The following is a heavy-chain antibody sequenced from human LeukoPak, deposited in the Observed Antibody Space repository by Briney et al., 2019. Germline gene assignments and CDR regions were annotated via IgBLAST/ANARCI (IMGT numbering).Heavy chain of an antibody. CDR2: INPNSGGT. D-gene: IGHD3-10*01. J-gene: IGHJ4*02. CDR3: ARVFGEQWPKNY. Sequence: XGWINPNSGGTNYAQKFQGRVTMTRDTSISTAYMELSRLRSDDTAVYYCARVFGEQWPKNYWGQGTLVTVSS. V-gene: IGHV1-2*02.